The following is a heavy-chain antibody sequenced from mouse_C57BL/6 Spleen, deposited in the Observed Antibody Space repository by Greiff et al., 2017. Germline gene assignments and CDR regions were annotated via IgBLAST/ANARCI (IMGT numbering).Heavy chain of an antibody. CDR2: INPNNGGT. J-gene: IGHJ2*01. CDR1: GYTFTDYY. D-gene: IGHD1-1*01. Sequence: EVQLQQSGPELVKPGASVKISCKASGYTFTDYYMNWVKQSHGKSLEWIGDINPNNGGTSYNQKFKGKATLTVDKSSSTAYMELRSLTSEASAVYYVATTYGSGLDYWGQGTTLTVSS. CDR3: ATTYGSGLDY. V-gene: IGHV1-26*01.